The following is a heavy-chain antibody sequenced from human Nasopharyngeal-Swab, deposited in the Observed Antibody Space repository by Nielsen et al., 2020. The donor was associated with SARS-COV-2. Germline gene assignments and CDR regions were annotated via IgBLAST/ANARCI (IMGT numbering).Heavy chain of an antibody. J-gene: IGHJ4*02. D-gene: IGHD5-12*01. CDR3: ARGLRGYSGYSDY. CDR2: IYSGGST. Sequence: WIRQPPGKGLEWVSVIYSGGSTYYADSVKGRFTISRDKSKNTLYLQMNSLRAEDTAVYYCARGLRGYSGYSDYWGQGTLVTVSS. V-gene: IGHV3-53*01.